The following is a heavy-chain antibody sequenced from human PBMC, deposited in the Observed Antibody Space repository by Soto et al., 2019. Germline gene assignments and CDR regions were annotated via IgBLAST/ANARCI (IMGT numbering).Heavy chain of an antibody. CDR1: GGSISSYS. CDR2: IYDSGTT. D-gene: IGHD2-15*01. J-gene: IGHJ4*01. Sequence: QVQLQESGPGLVKPSETLSLTCTVSGGSISSYSWSWIRQPPGKGREWIGYIYDSGTTNYSPSLKSRVTISVDTSKHQFFLDLISVTAADRAVYYCARGGGGGISAVADYWGHVTLVTVAS. CDR3: ARGGGGGISAVADY. V-gene: IGHV4-59*01.